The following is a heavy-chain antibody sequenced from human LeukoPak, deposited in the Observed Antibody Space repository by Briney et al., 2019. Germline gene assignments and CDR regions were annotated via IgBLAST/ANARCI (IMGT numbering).Heavy chain of an antibody. CDR2: ISGSGGST. Sequence: PGGSLRLSCAASGFTFRSYAMSWVRQAPGKGLEWVSAISGSGGSTYYADSVKGRFTISRDNSKNTLYLQMNSLRAEDTAVYCCAKDLGYCSSTSCSGFDYWGQGTLVTVSS. D-gene: IGHD2-2*01. CDR1: GFTFRSYA. CDR3: AKDLGYCSSTSCSGFDY. J-gene: IGHJ4*02. V-gene: IGHV3-23*01.